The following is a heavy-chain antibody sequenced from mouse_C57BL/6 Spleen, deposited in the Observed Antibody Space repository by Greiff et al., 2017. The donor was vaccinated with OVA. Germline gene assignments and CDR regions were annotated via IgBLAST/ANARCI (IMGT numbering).Heavy chain of an antibody. V-gene: IGHV1-15*01. D-gene: IGHD1-1*01. CDR1: GYTFTDYE. CDR3: TRWGSYYYFDY. J-gene: IGHJ2*01. Sequence: LVESGAELVRPGASVTLSCKASGYTFTDYEMHWVKQTPVHGLEWIGAIDPETGGTAYNQKFKGKAILTADKSSSTAYMELRSLTSEDSAVYCCTRWGSYYYFDYWGQGTTLTVSS. CDR2: IDPETGGT.